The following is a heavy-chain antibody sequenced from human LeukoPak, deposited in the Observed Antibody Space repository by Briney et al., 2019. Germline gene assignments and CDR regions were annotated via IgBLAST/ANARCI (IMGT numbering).Heavy chain of an antibody. V-gene: IGHV1-69*05. CDR2: IIPIFGTA. Sequence: TVKVSCKASGGTFSSYAISWVRQAPGQGLEWMGRIIPIFGTANYAQKFQGRVTITTDESTSTAYMELSSLRSEDTAVYYCARDPLSDPPGDYWGQGTLVTVSS. CDR1: GGTFSSYA. CDR3: ARDPLSDPPGDY. J-gene: IGHJ4*02.